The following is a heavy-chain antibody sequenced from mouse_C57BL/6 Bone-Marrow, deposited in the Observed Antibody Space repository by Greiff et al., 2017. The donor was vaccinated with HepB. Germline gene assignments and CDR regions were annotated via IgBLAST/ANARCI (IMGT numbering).Heavy chain of an antibody. D-gene: IGHD2-3*01. V-gene: IGHV5-16*01. CDR3: AREGGDGYYWYWYFDV. J-gene: IGHJ1*03. Sequence: EVQLVESEGGLVQPGRSMKLSCTASGFTFSDYYMAWVRQVPEKGLEWVANINYDGSSTYYLDSLKSRFIISRDNAKNILYLQMSSLKSEDTATYYCAREGGDGYYWYWYFDVWGTGTTVTVSS. CDR1: GFTFSDYY. CDR2: INYDGSST.